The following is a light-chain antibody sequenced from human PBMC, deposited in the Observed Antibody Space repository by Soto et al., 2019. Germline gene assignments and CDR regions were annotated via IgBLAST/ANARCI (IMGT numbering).Light chain of an antibody. J-gene: IGKJ1*01. V-gene: IGKV3-15*01. CDR1: QSVSGSY. CDR3: QQYNNWRTWT. Sequence: EIVLTQSPGTLSLSPGERATLSCRASQSVSGSYLAWYQQKPGQAPRLLIYGASTRATGIPARFSGSGSGTEFTLTISSLQSEDFAVYYCQQYNNWRTWTFGQGTKVDIK. CDR2: GAS.